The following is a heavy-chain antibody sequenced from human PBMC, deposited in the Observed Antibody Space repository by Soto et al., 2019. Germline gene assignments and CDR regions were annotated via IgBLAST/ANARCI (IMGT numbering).Heavy chain of an antibody. J-gene: IGHJ5*02. CDR1: GFTFENFG. CDR2: ISGSGLNK. Sequence: GGSLRLSCAASGFTFENFGMSWVRHAPGKGLEWISSISGSGLNKYYADSVKGRFTISRDNSKNTVYLELSNLRAEDTAVYHCAKNQGVELVPLATVDWFDPWGQRSVVTVSS. CDR3: AKNQGVELVPLATVDWFDP. V-gene: IGHV3-23*01. D-gene: IGHD1-26*01.